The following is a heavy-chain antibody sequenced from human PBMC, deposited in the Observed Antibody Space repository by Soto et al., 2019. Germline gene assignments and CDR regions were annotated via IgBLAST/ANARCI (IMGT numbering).Heavy chain of an antibody. Sequence: SVKVSCKASGGTFSSYTISWVRQAPGQGLEWMGRIIPILGIANYAQKFQGRVTITADKSTSTAYMELSSLRSEDTAVYYCARDRGYSGYEDYCGQGTLVTVSS. D-gene: IGHD5-12*01. CDR3: ARDRGYSGYEDY. V-gene: IGHV1-69*04. J-gene: IGHJ4*02. CDR2: IIPILGIA. CDR1: GGTFSSYT.